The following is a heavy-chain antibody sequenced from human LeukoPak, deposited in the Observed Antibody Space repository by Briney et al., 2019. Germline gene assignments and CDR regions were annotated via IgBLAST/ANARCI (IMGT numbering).Heavy chain of an antibody. Sequence: GGSLRLSCAASGFTFSSYSMNWVRQAPGKGLEWVSSIGSSSSYIYYADSVKGRFTISRDNAKNSLYLQMNSLRAEDTAVYYCAKGGVSEYDSSGYYHLWGQGTLVTVSS. V-gene: IGHV3-21*01. CDR1: GFTFSSYS. CDR3: AKGGVSEYDSSGYYHL. D-gene: IGHD3-22*01. J-gene: IGHJ5*02. CDR2: IGSSSSYI.